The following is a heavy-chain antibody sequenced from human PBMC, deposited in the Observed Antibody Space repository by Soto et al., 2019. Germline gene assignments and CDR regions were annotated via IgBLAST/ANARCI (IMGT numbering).Heavy chain of an antibody. J-gene: IGHJ5*02. CDR1: GFTFSSYG. CDR2: ISFDGSKK. Sequence: QVQLVESGGGVVQPGRSLRLSCAASGFTFSSYGMHWVRQAPGKGLEWVAVISFDGSKKYYADSVKGRFTISRDNSKNTLFLQMNSLRAEDTALYYCAKYRENGEHGDWFDPWGPGTLVTVSS. CDR3: AKYRENGEHGDWFDP. V-gene: IGHV3-30*18. D-gene: IGHD4-17*01.